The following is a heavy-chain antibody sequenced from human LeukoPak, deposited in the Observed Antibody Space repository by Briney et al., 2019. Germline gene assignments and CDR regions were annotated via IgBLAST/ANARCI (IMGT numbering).Heavy chain of an antibody. CDR2: INHSGST. CDR3: ARLGGRWTPLAYFQH. Sequence: SETLPLTCAVYGGSFSGYYWSWIRQPPGKGLEWIGEINHSGSTNYNPSLKNRITISVDTSKNQFSLKLSSVTAADTAVYYCARLGGRWTPLAYFQHWGQGTLVTVSS. J-gene: IGHJ1*01. V-gene: IGHV4-34*01. D-gene: IGHD3/OR15-3a*01. CDR1: GGSFSGYY.